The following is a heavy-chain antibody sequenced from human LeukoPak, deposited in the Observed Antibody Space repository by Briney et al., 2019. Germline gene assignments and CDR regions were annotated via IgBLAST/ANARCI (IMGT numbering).Heavy chain of an antibody. CDR3: AKYYYGSGNSYGLDV. CDR1: GFTFDNYA. CDR2: TDGSGTST. V-gene: IGHV3-23*01. J-gene: IGHJ6*02. Sequence: PGGSLRLSCAASGFTFDNYAMSWVRQAPGKGLEWVSPTDGSGTSTYYADSVKGRFTISRDNSKNTLYLHMSSLRDEDTAIYHCAKYYYGSGNSYGLDVWGQGTTVTVSS. D-gene: IGHD3-10*01.